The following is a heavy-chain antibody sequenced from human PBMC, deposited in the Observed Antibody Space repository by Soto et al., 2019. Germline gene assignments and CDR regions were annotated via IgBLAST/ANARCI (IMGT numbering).Heavy chain of an antibody. J-gene: IGHJ4*02. D-gene: IGHD6-25*01. V-gene: IGHV3-48*01. CDR2: ISSSSSTI. Sequence: GGSLRLSCAASGFTFSSYSMNWVRQAPGKGLEWVSYISSSSSTIYYADSVKGRFTISRDNAKNSLYLQMNSLRAEDTAVYYCARAGYQYYFDYWGQGTLVTVSS. CDR1: GFTFSSYS. CDR3: ARAGYQYYFDY.